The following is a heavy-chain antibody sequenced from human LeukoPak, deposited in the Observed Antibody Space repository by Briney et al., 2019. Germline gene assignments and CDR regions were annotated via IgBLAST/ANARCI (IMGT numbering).Heavy chain of an antibody. CDR1: GGSIRSDY. CDR3: ARDLCRWQGSGGSCYSNWFDP. D-gene: IGHD2-15*01. CDR2: IYYSGST. Sequence: PSETLSLTCSVSGGSIRSDYWSWIRQPPGKGLEWIGYIYYSGSTNYNPSLKSRVTISVDTSRNQFSLKLSSVTAADTAVYYCARDLCRWQGSGGSCYSNWFDPWGQGTLVSVSS. J-gene: IGHJ5*02. V-gene: IGHV4-59*01.